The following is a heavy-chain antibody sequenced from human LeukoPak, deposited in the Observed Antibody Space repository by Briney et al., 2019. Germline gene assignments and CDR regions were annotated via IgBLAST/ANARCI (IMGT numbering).Heavy chain of an antibody. D-gene: IGHD6-25*01. CDR3: ARDSAGDRSFEC. Sequence: SETLSLTCTVSGGSISGYYWSWIRQPAGKGLEWIGRIFTSGSTNYNPSLKSRVNMSVDTSKNQFSLKLSSMTAADTAVSYCARDSAGDRSFECWGQGTLVTVSS. J-gene: IGHJ4*02. CDR2: IFTSGST. V-gene: IGHV4-4*07. CDR1: GGSISGYY.